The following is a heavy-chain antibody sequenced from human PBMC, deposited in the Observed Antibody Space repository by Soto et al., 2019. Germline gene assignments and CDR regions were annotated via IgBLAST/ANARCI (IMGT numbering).Heavy chain of an antibody. J-gene: IGHJ3*02. V-gene: IGHV3-23*01. CDR1: GFTFSSYA. CDR2: ISGSGGST. D-gene: IGHD2-15*01. CDR3: AKDRACSGGSCFSAKLPGLYAFDI. Sequence: GGSLRLSFAASGFTFSSYAMSWVRQAPGKGLEWVSAISGSGGSTYYADSVKGWFTISRDNSKNTLYLQMNSLRAEDTAVYYCAKDRACSGGSCFSAKLPGLYAFDIWGQGTMVTVSS.